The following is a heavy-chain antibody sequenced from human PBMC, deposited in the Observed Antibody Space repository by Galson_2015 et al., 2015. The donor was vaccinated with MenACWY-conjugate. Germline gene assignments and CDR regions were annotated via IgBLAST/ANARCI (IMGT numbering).Heavy chain of an antibody. CDR1: GFTVSNNY. V-gene: IGHV3-66*02. CDR2: IYHGGST. J-gene: IGHJ4*02. CDR3: AKGCSDSRCYIVD. Sequence: SLRLSCAASGFTVSNNYMNWVRQAPGKGLEWVSVIYHGGSTYYADSVKGRFTISRDNSKNTLYLQLNSLRPEDTAVYYCAKGCSDSRCYIVDWGQGTLVIVSS. D-gene: IGHD2-15*01.